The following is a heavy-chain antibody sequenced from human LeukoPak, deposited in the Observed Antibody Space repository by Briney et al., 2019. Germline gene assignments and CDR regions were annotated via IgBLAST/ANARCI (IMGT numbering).Heavy chain of an antibody. J-gene: IGHJ4*02. D-gene: IGHD3-10*01. CDR1: GFTFSSYA. CDR3: ATRLYGSGSYPYYFDY. Sequence: GGSLRLSCAASGFTFSSYAMSWVRQAPGKGLEWVSAISGNGGSTYYADSVKGRFTISRDNSKNTLYLQMNSLRAEDTAVYYCATRLYGSGSYPYYFDYWGQGTLVTVSS. CDR2: ISGNGGST. V-gene: IGHV3-23*01.